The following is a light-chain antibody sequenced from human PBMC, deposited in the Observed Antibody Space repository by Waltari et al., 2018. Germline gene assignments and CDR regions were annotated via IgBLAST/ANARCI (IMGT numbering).Light chain of an antibody. CDR1: SGHSSYA. CDR3: QTWDTDIVV. Sequence: QLVVTQSPSASASLGASVKLTCTLSSGHSSYAIAWHQHQSETGPRFLMRVNNDGEHTTGDGIPDRFSGSSSGAERYLTIYSLQSEDEADYYCQTWDTDIVVFGGGTKVTVL. J-gene: IGLJ2*01. CDR2: VNNDGEH. V-gene: IGLV4-69*01.